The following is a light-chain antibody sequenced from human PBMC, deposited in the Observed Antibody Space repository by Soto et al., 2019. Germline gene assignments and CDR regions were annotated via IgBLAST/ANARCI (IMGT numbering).Light chain of an antibody. CDR2: AAS. V-gene: IGKV1-39*01. CDR3: QQSYRTPFT. Sequence: DIQMTQSPSSLSASVGDRVTITCRASQSMNTYLNWYQQKPGKAPKLLIYAASSLQSGVPSRFSGSGSGTDFTRTISSLQPEDFATYYCQQSYRTPFTFGPGTKVDIK. J-gene: IGKJ3*01. CDR1: QSMNTY.